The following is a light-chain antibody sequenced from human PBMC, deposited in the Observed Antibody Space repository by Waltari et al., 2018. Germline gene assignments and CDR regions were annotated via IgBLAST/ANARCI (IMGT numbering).Light chain of an antibody. CDR1: QSLVHSDGHTH. Sequence: DVVMNQSPLSLPVTLGQAAAISCKSRQSLVHSDGHTHLTWVQQRPGQSPRRLIYRVFNRDSGVPDRFSGSGSGTDFTLKISRVEAEDVGVYYCMQGTHWPYTFGQGTKLDIK. CDR2: RVF. J-gene: IGKJ2*01. V-gene: IGKV2-30*02. CDR3: MQGTHWPYT.